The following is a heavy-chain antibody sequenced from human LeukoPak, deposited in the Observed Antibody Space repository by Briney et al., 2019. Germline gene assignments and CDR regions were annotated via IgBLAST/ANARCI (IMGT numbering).Heavy chain of an antibody. J-gene: IGHJ4*02. CDR1: GFTFSDYY. Sequence: GSLRLSCAASGFTFSDYYMSWIRQAPGKGLEWVCSSGSTIYYADSVKGRFTISRDNARNSLYLQMDDLRAEDTGVYYCARDFYDGFALDYWGQGTLVTVSS. CDR2: SSGSTI. CDR3: ARDFYDGFALDY. D-gene: IGHD2/OR15-2a*01. V-gene: IGHV3-11*04.